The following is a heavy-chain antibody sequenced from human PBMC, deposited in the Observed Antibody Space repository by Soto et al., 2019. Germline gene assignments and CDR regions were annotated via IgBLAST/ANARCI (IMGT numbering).Heavy chain of an antibody. CDR2: VAYDGSKT. CDR3: ARWVGGSMYDNSGKYDS. D-gene: IGHD3-22*01. Sequence: QVQLVESGGGVVQPGRSLRLTCAASGFTFSSNGMHWVRQAPGKGLEWVALVAYDGSKTYYGDSVRGRFTISRDNSENTLDLQMNSLRPEDTAVYDCARWVGGSMYDNSGKYDSWGQGTLVTVSS. V-gene: IGHV3-30*03. CDR1: GFTFSSNG. J-gene: IGHJ5*01.